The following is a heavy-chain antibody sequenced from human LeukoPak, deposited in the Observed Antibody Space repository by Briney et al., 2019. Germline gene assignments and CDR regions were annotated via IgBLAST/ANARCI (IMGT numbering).Heavy chain of an antibody. J-gene: IGHJ4*02. D-gene: IGHD2-2*01. CDR2: IKQDGSEK. CDR3: ARDQGGIVVVPAAIDY. Sequence: GGSLRLSCAASGFTFSSYWMSWVRQAPGKGLEWVANIKQDGSEKYYVDSVKGRFTISRDNAKNSLYPQMNSLRAEDTAVYYCARDQGGIVVVPAAIDYWGRGTLVTVSS. V-gene: IGHV3-7*03. CDR1: GFTFSSYW.